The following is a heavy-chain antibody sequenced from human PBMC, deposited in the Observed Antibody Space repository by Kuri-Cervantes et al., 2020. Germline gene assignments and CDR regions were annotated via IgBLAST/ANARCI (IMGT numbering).Heavy chain of an antibody. J-gene: IGHJ6*02. D-gene: IGHD3-22*01. CDR1: GGSISSGGYY. CDR3: ARSQTYYYDSSGHPGGDYYYYYGMDV. CDR2: INHSGST. V-gene: IGHV4-39*07. Sequence: GSLRLSCTVSGGSISSGGYYWSWIRQPPGKGLEWIGEINHSGSTNYNPSLKSRVTISVDTSKNQFSLKLSSVTAADTAVYYCARSQTYYYDSSGHPGGDYYYYYGMDVWGQGTTVTVSS.